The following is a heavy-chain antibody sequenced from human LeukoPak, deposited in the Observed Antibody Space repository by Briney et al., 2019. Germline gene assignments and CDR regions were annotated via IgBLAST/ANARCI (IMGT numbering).Heavy chain of an antibody. CDR3: ARVGSSWPHYYFDY. CDR1: GGSFSGYF. V-gene: IGHV4-34*01. D-gene: IGHD6-13*01. Sequence: PSETLSLTCGVYGGSFSGYFWSWIRQPPEKGLEWIGEINQSGSTNYNPSLKSRVTISVDTSKNQFSLKLSSVTAADTAVYNCARVGSSWPHYYFDYWGQGTLVSVSS. J-gene: IGHJ4*02. CDR2: INQSGST.